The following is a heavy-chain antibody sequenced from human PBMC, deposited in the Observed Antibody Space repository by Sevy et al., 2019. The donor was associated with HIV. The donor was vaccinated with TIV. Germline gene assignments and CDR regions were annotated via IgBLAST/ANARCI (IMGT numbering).Heavy chain of an antibody. J-gene: IGHJ4*02. CDR2: IQFDGSSR. V-gene: IGHV3-30*02. D-gene: IGHD2-8*02. CDR1: GFTFSYSG. Sequence: GGSLRLSCAASGFTFSYSGMHWVRQAPGKGLEWVTFIQFDGSSRSYAESVKGRFTILRDNTKNTLYLQMNSLRRDDTAVYYCAKNTAAVGVGGLDYWGQGALVTVSS. CDR3: AKNTAAVGVGGLDY.